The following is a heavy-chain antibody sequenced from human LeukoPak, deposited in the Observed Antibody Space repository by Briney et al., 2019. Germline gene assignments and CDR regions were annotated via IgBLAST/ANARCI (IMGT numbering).Heavy chain of an antibody. Sequence: SETLSLTCTVSCGSISSYYWSWSRQPAGKGLEWIGRIYTSGSTNYNPSLKSRVTISVDKSKNQFSLKLSSVTAADTAVYYCARGGYDSSGYYNYFDYWGQGTLVTVSS. CDR3: ARGGYDSSGYYNYFDY. CDR2: IYTSGST. V-gene: IGHV4-4*07. CDR1: CGSISSYY. D-gene: IGHD3-22*01. J-gene: IGHJ4*02.